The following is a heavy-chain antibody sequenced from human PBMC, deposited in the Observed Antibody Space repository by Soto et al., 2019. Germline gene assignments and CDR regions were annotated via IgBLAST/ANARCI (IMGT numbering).Heavy chain of an antibody. Sequence: EAQLVQSGGGLVQPGGSMRLSCAASGFSFSNYWMHWVRQAPGKGLVWVSGIEFDGSRTTYAESVKGRFTNSRDNARNTLYLQMNSLGAEDTAMYYCARDEGDAMIRGSDSWGQGPLVTVSS. CDR3: ARDEGDAMIRGSDS. CDR1: GFSFSNYW. V-gene: IGHV3-74*01. D-gene: IGHD3-10*01. J-gene: IGHJ4*02. CDR2: IEFDGSRT.